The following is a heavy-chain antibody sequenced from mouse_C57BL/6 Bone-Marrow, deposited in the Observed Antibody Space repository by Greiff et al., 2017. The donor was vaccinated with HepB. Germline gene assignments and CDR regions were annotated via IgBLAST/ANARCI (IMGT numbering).Heavy chain of an antibody. J-gene: IGHJ3*01. CDR1: GYSFTSYY. CDR3: ARGAWFAY. Sequence: LVESGPELVKPGASVKISCKASGYSFTSYYIHWVKQRPGQGLEWIGWIYPGSGNTKYNEKFKGKATLTADTSSSTAYMQLSSLTSEDSAVYYCARGAWFAYWGQGTLVTVSA. V-gene: IGHV1-66*01. CDR2: IYPGSGNT.